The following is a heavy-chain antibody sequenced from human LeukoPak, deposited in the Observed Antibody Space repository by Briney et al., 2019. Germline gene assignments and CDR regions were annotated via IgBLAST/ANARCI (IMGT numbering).Heavy chain of an antibody. CDR2: IRYDGSST. CDR1: GFTFSSYG. V-gene: IGHV3-30*02. J-gene: IGHJ4*02. D-gene: IGHD3-10*01. CDR3: AKSHSSGSGSYSAGHFDY. Sequence: GGSLRLSCAVSGFTFSSYGMHWVRQAPGKGLEWVAFIRYDGSSTYYADSVKGRFTISRDNSKNTLYLQMDTLRAEDTAVYYCAKSHSSGSGSYSAGHFDYWGQGTLVTVSS.